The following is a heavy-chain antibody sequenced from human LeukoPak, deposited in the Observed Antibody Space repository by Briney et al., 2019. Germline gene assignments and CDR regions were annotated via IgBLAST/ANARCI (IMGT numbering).Heavy chain of an antibody. CDR2: VNWSCDST. CDR3: ARQATLLRGVLSPHFDS. CDR1: GFRFGDYG. D-gene: IGHD3-10*01. V-gene: IGHV3-20*04. Sequence: TLSLSCLASGFRFGDYGMSWVRQAPGTALEWLSAVNWSCDSTGYAESVKGRFTISRDNARNAPDLQMDRLRDEDTALYYCARQATLLRGVLSPHFDSWGQGPLVIVYS. J-gene: IGHJ4*02.